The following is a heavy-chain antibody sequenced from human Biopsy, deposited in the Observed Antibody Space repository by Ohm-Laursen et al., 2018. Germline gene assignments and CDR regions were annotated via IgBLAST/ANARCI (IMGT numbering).Heavy chain of an antibody. CDR2: VYYTGST. CDR1: GQSISSYY. J-gene: IGHJ2*01. Sequence: PGTLSLTCTVSGQSISSYYRSWIRQPPGKGLQWIGYVYYTGSTDYNPSLQSRVTISVDTSKNHFPLRLRSVTPADTAIYYRARDRGYYSDRTVPGYFDLWGRGTLVTVSS. CDR3: ARDRGYYSDRTVPGYFDL. V-gene: IGHV4-59*01. D-gene: IGHD3-22*01.